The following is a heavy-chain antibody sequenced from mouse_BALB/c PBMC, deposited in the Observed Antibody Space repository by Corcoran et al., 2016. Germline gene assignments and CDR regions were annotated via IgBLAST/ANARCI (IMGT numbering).Heavy chain of an antibody. D-gene: IGHD1-1*01. Sequence: QIQLVQSGPELKKPGETVKISCKASGYTFTNYGMNWVKQAPGKGLKWMGWINTYTGEPTYADDFKGRFAFSLETSASIAYLQINNLKNEDMATYFCARDYGSSYPLDYWGQGTTLPVSS. CDR2: INTYTGEP. CDR3: ARDYGSSYPLDY. CDR1: GYTFTNYG. J-gene: IGHJ2*01. V-gene: IGHV9-1*02.